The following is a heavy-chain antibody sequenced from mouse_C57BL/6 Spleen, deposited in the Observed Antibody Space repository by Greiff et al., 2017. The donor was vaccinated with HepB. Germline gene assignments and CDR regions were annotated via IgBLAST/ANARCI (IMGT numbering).Heavy chain of an antibody. D-gene: IGHD2-1*01. CDR3: ARAGNYYFDC. V-gene: IGHV1-61*01. J-gene: IGHJ2*01. CDR2: IYPSDSET. CDR1: GYTFTSYW. Sequence: QVQLQQSGAELVRPGSSVKLSCKASGYTFTSYWMDWVKQRPGQGLEWIGNIYPSDSETHYNQKFKDKGTLTVDKSTSTAYMQLSSLTSEDSSVYYCARAGNYYFDCWGQGTTLTVSS.